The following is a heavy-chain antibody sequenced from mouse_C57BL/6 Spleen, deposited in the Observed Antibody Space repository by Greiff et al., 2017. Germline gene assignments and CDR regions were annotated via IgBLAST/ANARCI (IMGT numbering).Heavy chain of an antibody. Sequence: VQLQQSGPELVKPGASVKISCTASGYAFSSSWMNWVKQRPGKGLEWIGRIYPGDGDTNYNGKFKGKATLTADKSSSTAYMQLSSLTSEDSAVYFCARSITGLFDYWGQGTTLTVSS. CDR1: GYAFSSSW. D-gene: IGHD4-1*01. V-gene: IGHV1-82*01. J-gene: IGHJ2*01. CDR3: ARSITGLFDY. CDR2: IYPGDGDT.